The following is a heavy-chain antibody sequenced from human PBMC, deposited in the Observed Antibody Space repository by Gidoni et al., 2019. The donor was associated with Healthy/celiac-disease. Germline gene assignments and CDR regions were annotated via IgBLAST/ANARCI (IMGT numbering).Heavy chain of an antibody. CDR3: ARESVLGLDV. Sequence: EVQLVESGGGLVQPGGSLRLSCAASGFTFSSYEMNWVRQAPGKGLEWVSYISSSGSTIYYADSVKGRFTISRDNAKNSLYLQMNSLRAEDTAVYYCARESVLGLDVWGQGTTVTVSS. J-gene: IGHJ6*02. D-gene: IGHD3-3*02. CDR1: GFTFSSYE. V-gene: IGHV3-48*03. CDR2: ISSSGSTI.